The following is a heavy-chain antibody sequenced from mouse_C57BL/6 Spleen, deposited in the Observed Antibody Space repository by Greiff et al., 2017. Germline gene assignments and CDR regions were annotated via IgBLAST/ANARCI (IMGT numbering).Heavy chain of an antibody. CDR2: IDPSDSET. CDR3: ARGGSSLFAY. D-gene: IGHD1-1*01. CDR1: GYTFTSYW. V-gene: IGHV1-52*01. J-gene: IGHJ3*01. Sequence: LVESGAELVRPGSSVKLSCKASGYTFTSYWMHWVKQRPIQGLEWIGNIDPSDSETHYNQKFKDKATLTVDKSSSTAYMQLSSLTSEDSAVYYCARGGSSLFAYWGQGTLVTVSA.